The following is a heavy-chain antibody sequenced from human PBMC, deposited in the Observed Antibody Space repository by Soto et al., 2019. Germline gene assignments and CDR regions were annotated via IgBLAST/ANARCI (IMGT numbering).Heavy chain of an antibody. J-gene: IGHJ3*01. CDR1: GFTFSNFY. Sequence: QVHLVESGGGLVRPGGSLRLSCAASGFTFSNFYMNWVRQAPGKGPEWVAFLSSESSFISYADSVKGRFTISRDNAKKSLFLQMGSLRAEDTAVYYCARVRSGTYNAFDLWGQGTVVTVSS. CDR3: ARVRSGTYNAFDL. CDR2: LSSESSFI. D-gene: IGHD1-26*01. V-gene: IGHV3-11*06.